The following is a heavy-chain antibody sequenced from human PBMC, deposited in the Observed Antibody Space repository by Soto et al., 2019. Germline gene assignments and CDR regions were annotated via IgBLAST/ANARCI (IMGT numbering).Heavy chain of an antibody. CDR3: AKSVTGTLDY. J-gene: IGHJ4*02. Sequence: QVQLVESGGGVVQPGRSLRLSCAASGFTFSSYAMHWVRQAPGKGLEWVAVISYDGSNKYYADSVKGRFTISRDNSKNTLYLQMNSLRAEDTAVYYCAKSVTGTLDYWGQGTLVTVSS. D-gene: IGHD1-7*01. V-gene: IGHV3-30-3*02. CDR1: GFTFSSYA. CDR2: ISYDGSNK.